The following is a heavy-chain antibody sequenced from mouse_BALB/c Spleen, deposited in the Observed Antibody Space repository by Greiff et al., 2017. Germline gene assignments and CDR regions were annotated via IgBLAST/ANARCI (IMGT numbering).Heavy chain of an antibody. Sequence: EVKLVESGGGLVQPGGSRKLSCAASGFTFSSFGMHWVRQAPEKGLEWVAYISSGSSTIYYADTVKGRFTISRDNPKNTLFLQMTSLRSEDTAMYYCARGDYAGSWFAYWGQGTLVTVSA. CDR2: ISSGSSTI. CDR1: GFTFSSFG. D-gene: IGHD2-4*01. J-gene: IGHJ3*01. CDR3: ARGDYAGSWFAY. V-gene: IGHV5-17*02.